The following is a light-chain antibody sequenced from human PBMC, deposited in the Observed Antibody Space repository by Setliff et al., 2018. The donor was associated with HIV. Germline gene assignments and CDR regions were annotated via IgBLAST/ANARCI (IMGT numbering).Light chain of an antibody. V-gene: IGKV3-11*01. J-gene: IGKJ5*01. CDR1: RSVGRY. CDR3: QHRSNWPPST. Sequence: EIVLTQSPDTLSLSPGERATLSCRASRSVGRYLAWYQQRPGQAPRLLIYDAANRATGIPARFSGSGSETDFTLTISSLEPEDFAVYYCQHRSNWPPSTFGQGTHWRL. CDR2: DAA.